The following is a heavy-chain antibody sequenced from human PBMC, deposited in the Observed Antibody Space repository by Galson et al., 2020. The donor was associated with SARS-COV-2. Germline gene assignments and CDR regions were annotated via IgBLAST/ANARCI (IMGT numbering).Heavy chain of an antibody. D-gene: IGHD6-13*01. CDR1: GYRFSSAW. J-gene: IGHJ4*02. CDR3: ARLPRDWYFMDFYY. Sequence: HGESLKLSCKGSGYRFSSAWIGWVRQMPGKGLAWMGIIFPGYSDIRYSPAFQGQVTISADKSINTAYLEWSSLQVSDTAMYYCARLPRDWYFMDFYYAGQGTLFTVS. V-gene: IGHV5-51*01. CDR2: IFPGYSDI.